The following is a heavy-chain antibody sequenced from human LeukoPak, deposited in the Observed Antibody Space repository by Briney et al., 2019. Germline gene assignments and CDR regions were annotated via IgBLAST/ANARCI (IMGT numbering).Heavy chain of an antibody. D-gene: IGHD3-3*01. CDR2: ISGSGGST. V-gene: IGHV3-23*01. CDR3: AKPRNYDFWSGYDSHRAFDI. J-gene: IGHJ3*02. Sequence: GGSLRLSCAASGFTFSSYAMSWVRQAPGKGLEWVSAISGSGGSTYYADSVKGRFTISRDNSKNTLYLHMNSLRAEDTAVYYCAKPRNYDFWSGYDSHRAFDIWGQGTMVTVSS. CDR1: GFTFSSYA.